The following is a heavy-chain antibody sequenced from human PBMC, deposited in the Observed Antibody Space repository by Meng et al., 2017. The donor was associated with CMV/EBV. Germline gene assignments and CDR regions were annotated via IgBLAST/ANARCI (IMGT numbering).Heavy chain of an antibody. CDR2: IRYDGSNK. CDR3: AKDSLVFNYYYYYGMDV. V-gene: IGHV3-30*02. J-gene: IGHJ6*02. Sequence: GESLKISCAASGFTFSSYGMHWVRQAPGKGLEWVAFIRYDGSNKYYADSVKGRFTISRDNSKNTLYLQMNSLRAEDTAVYYCAKDSLVFNYYYYYGMDVWGQGTTVTVSS. CDR1: GFTFSSYG. D-gene: IGHD3-10*01.